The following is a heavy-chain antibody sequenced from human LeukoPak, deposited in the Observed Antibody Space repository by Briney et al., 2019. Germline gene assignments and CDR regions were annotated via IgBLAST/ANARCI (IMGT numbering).Heavy chain of an antibody. D-gene: IGHD3-10*01. Sequence: GGSLRLSCADSGFTFSSYAMSWVRQAPGKGLEWVSSISSGISDIYYADSVKGRFTISRDNAKNSLYLQMNSLRAEDTAVYYCARGAYGSGSPRYGFDPWGQGTLVTVSS. V-gene: IGHV3-21*01. CDR3: ARGAYGSGSPRYGFDP. CDR1: GFTFSSYA. J-gene: IGHJ5*02. CDR2: ISSGISDI.